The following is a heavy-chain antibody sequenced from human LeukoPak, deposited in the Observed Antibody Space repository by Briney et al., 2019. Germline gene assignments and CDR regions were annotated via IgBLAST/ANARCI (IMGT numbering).Heavy chain of an antibody. CDR3: ARDWVSGGYYYGMDV. D-gene: IGHD1-26*01. CDR1: GGSISSYY. Sequence: SETLSLTCTVSGGSISSYYWSWIRQPPGKELEWIAYIYYSGTTNYNPSLKSRVTISVDTSKNQFSLKMSSVTAADTAVYYCARDWVSGGYYYGMDVWGQGTTVTVSS. CDR2: IYYSGTT. J-gene: IGHJ6*02. V-gene: IGHV4-59*01.